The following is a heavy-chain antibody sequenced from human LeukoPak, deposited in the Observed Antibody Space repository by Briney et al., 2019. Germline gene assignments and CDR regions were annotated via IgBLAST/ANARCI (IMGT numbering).Heavy chain of an antibody. CDR3: ARDHDDYGSSDY. V-gene: IGHV4-4*07. CDR1: GGSLNNYY. CDR2: IYGSGKT. D-gene: IGHD4-17*01. Sequence: SETLSLTCTVSGGSLNNYYWSWLRQPAGKGLEWIGRIYGSGKTNHNPSLKSRVTMSVDTSKNQFSLKLSSVTAADTAVYYCARDHDDYGSSDYWGQGTLVTVSS. J-gene: IGHJ4*02.